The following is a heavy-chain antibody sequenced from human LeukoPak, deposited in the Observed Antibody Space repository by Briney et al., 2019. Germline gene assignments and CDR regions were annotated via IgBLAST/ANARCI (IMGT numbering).Heavy chain of an antibody. V-gene: IGHV4-59*08. CDR1: GGSISSYY. CDR2: IYYSGST. J-gene: IGHJ4*02. D-gene: IGHD6-13*01. Sequence: SETLSLPCTVSGGSISSYYWSWIRQPPGKGLEWIGYIYYSGSTNYNPSLKSRVTISVHTSKNQFSLKLSSVTAADTAVYYCARLYSSSWYYFDYWGQGTLVTVSS. CDR3: ARLYSSSWYYFDY.